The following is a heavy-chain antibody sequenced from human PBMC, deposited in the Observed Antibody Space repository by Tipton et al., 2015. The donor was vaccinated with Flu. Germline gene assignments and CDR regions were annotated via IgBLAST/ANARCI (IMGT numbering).Heavy chain of an antibody. Sequence: TLSLTCAVSGFPIRSSNYYWGWIRQPPGKGLEWIGSVSRSGNTDYNPSLKSRVTISIDTSKNQFFLKMKSVAAADKAVYYCARRDYSNYVSDPKNWFDPWGQGTLVTVSS. CDR1: GFPIRSSNYY. D-gene: IGHD4-11*01. V-gene: IGHV4-38-2*01. CDR2: VSRSGNT. CDR3: ARRDYSNYVSDPKNWFDP. J-gene: IGHJ5*02.